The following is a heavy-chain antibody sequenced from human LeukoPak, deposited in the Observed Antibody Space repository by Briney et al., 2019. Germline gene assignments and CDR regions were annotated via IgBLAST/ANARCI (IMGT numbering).Heavy chain of an antibody. CDR2: IKQDGTEK. CDR3: ARVCQTVTRPLYYFDF. J-gene: IGHJ4*02. Sequence: PGGSLRLSCAASGFTFNSSWMSWVRQAPGKGLEWVANIKQDGTEKYYVDSVKGRFTISRDNAKNSLYLQMNGLRAEDTAVYYCARVCQTVTRPLYYFDFWGQGTLVTVSS. D-gene: IGHD4-17*01. V-gene: IGHV3-7*01. CDR1: GFTFNSSW.